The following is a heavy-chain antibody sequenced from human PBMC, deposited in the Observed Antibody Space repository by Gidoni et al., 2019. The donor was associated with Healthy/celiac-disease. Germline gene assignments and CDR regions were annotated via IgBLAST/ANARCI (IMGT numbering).Heavy chain of an antibody. Sequence: EVQLLESGGVFAQPGESLILSCSASVFIFSSYAMSWVRQAPGKGLEWVSGISAGGGATYYGDSVKGRFTISRDNSKNTLSLQMNSLRAEDTAVYYCAKDRLTLDALDIWGQGTTVTVSS. CDR3: AKDRLTLDALDI. CDR1: VFIFSSYA. D-gene: IGHD2-15*01. CDR2: ISAGGGAT. J-gene: IGHJ3*02. V-gene: IGHV3-23*01.